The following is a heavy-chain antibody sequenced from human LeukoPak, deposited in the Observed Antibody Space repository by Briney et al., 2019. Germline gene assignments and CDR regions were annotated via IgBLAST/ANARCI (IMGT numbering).Heavy chain of an antibody. CDR1: GFTFSSYG. D-gene: IGHD3-9*01. V-gene: IGHV3-15*07. CDR2: IKTKIDGGAT. CDR3: TTDPGSYDIFTGYFKGGYFDH. J-gene: IGHJ4*02. Sequence: GGSLRLSCAASGFTFSSYGMHWVRQAPGKGLEWVGRIKTKIDGGATDYAAPVKGRFTISRDDSKNTLYLQTSSLKTEDTAVYYCTTDPGSYDIFTGYFKGGYFDHWGQGTLVTVSS.